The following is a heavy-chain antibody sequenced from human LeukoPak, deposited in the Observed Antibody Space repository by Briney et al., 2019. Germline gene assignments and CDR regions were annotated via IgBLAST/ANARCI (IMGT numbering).Heavy chain of an antibody. V-gene: IGHV3-66*01. Sequence: GGSLRLSCVVSGFTVSSNYMSWVPRAPGKGLEWVSVLYSGGNTNYADSGKGRFTISRDNSKNTLYLQMNSLRTEDTAVYYCARVRFLEWLSFDYWGRGTLVTVSS. CDR3: ARVRFLEWLSFDY. J-gene: IGHJ4*02. CDR2: LYSGGNT. D-gene: IGHD3-3*01. CDR1: GFTVSSNY.